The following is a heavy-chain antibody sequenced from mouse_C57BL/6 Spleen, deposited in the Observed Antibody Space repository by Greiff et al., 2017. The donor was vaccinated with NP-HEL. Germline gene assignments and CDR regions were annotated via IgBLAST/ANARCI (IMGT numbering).Heavy chain of an antibody. Sequence: QVTLKVSGPGILQSSQTLSLTCSFSGFSLSTSGMGVSWIRQPSGKGLEWLAHIYWDDDKRYNPSLKSRLTISKDTSRNQVFLKITSVDTADTATYYCARTYDYDDGYYYAMDYWGQGTSVTVSS. J-gene: IGHJ4*01. CDR2: IYWDDDK. V-gene: IGHV8-12*01. CDR1: GFSLSTSGMG. D-gene: IGHD2-4*01. CDR3: ARTYDYDDGYYYAMDY.